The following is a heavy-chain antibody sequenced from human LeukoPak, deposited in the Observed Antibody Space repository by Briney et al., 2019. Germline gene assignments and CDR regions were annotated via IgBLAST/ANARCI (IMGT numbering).Heavy chain of an antibody. CDR3: ARDYDWAFDY. V-gene: IGHV3-48*02. D-gene: IGHD1-1*01. CDR1: GFVFADCP. Sequence: GGSLRLSCAISGFVFADCPITTVRQAPGPGLEGISHIRISRGITTVNYADSVNGRFSISRDDANLLVFLQMDSLTDDDTAVYYCARDYDWAFDYWGQGSLVTVSS. J-gene: IGHJ4*02. CDR2: IRISRGITTV.